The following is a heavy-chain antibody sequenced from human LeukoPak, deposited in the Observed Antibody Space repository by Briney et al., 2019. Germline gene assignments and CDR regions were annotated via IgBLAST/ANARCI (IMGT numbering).Heavy chain of an antibody. V-gene: IGHV4-34*01. J-gene: IGHJ4*02. Sequence: SETLSPTCAVYGGSFSGYYWSWIRQPPGKGLEWIGEINHSGSTNYNPSLKSRVTISVDTSKNQFSLKLSSVTAADTAVYYCARGPYYDILTGYRALDYWGQGTLVTVSS. CDR3: ARGPYYDILTGYRALDY. D-gene: IGHD3-9*01. CDR1: GGSFSGYY. CDR2: INHSGST.